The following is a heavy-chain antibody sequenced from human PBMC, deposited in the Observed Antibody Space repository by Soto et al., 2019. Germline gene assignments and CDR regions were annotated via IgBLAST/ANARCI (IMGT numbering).Heavy chain of an antibody. V-gene: IGHV1-2*02. Sequence: ASVKVSCKASGYTFTGYFMHCVRQAPGQGLEWMGYINPNSGATKYAQKFQGRVTLTRDTSINTAYMEMTMLTPDDTAVYYCARGGGTILAPLPWGQGTLVTVSS. CDR2: INPNSGAT. CDR1: GYTFTGYF. J-gene: IGHJ5*02. CDR3: ARGGGTILAPLP. D-gene: IGHD3-3*01.